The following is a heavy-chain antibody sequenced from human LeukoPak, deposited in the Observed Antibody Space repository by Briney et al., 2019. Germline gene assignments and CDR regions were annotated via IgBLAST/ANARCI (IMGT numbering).Heavy chain of an antibody. Sequence: GGSLRLSCAASGFTFSSYAMSWVRQAPGKGLEWVSAISGSGGSTYYADSVKGRFTISRDNSKNTLYLQMNSLRAEDTAVYYCAKSKGIAVAGSSFDYWGQGTLVTVSS. D-gene: IGHD6-19*01. J-gene: IGHJ4*02. CDR3: AKSKGIAVAGSSFDY. V-gene: IGHV3-23*01. CDR2: ISGSGGST. CDR1: GFTFSSYA.